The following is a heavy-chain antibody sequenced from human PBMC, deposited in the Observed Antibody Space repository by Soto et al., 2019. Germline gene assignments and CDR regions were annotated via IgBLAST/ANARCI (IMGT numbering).Heavy chain of an antibody. CDR1: AFTFSSYA. CDR2: ISGSGGST. Sequence: EVQLLESGGGLVQPGGSLRLSCAASAFTFSSYAMSWVRQAPGKGLEWVSAISGSGGSTYYADSVKGRFTISRDNSKNTLYLQINSVRAEDTGVYYWAKGRVSGFDYWVHGTLVTVS. CDR3: AKGRVSGFDY. D-gene: IGHD6-13*01. J-gene: IGHJ4*01. V-gene: IGHV3-23*01.